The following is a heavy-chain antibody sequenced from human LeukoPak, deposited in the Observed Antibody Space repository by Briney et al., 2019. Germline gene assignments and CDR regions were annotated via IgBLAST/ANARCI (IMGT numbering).Heavy chain of an antibody. CDR2: IYYSGST. V-gene: IGHV4-59*01. Sequence: SETLSLTCTVSGGSISSYYWSWIRQPPGKGLEWIGYIYYSGSTNYNPSLKSRVTISVDTSKNQFSLKLSSVTAADTAVYYCERLSRLRFLEWLPPSIDYWGQGTLVTVSS. CDR1: GGSISSYY. CDR3: ERLSRLRFLEWLPPSIDY. D-gene: IGHD3-3*01. J-gene: IGHJ4*02.